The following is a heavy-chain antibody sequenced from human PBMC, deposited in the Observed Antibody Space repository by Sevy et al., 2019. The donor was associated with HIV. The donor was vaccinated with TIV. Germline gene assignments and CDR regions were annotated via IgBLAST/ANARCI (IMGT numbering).Heavy chain of an antibody. CDR1: GDSVSSNSAA. V-gene: IGHV6-1*01. CDR3: ARDRWELLHNYFDY. D-gene: IGHD1-26*01. CDR2: TYYRSKWYS. Sequence: SQTLSLTCAISGDSVSSNSAAWNWIRQSPSRGLEWLGRTYYRSKWYSDYAVSVKSRITINPDTSKYQFSLQLNSVTPEDTAVYYCARDRWELLHNYFDYWGQGTLVTVSS. J-gene: IGHJ4*02.